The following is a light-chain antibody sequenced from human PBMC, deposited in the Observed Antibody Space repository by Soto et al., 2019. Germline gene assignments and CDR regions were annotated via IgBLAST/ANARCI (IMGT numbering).Light chain of an antibody. CDR3: QQYNSFSG. V-gene: IGKV1-5*01. CDR1: QSISSW. Sequence: DIQMTQSPSTLSASVGERVTITCRASQSISSWLAWYQQKPGKAPKLLIYDASSLESGVPSRFSGSGSGTEFTLTISSLQPDDFATYYCQQYNSFSGFGQGTKV. J-gene: IGKJ1*01. CDR2: DAS.